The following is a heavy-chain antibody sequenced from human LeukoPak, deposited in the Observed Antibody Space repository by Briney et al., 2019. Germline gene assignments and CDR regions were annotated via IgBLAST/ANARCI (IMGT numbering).Heavy chain of an antibody. J-gene: IGHJ4*02. V-gene: IGHV3-30*02. D-gene: IGHD4-17*01. CDR2: IRYHGNYI. CDR3: AKDHYGDCEGPDC. CDR1: GFIFSNYG. Sequence: GGSLRLSCVTSGFIFSNYGMHWVRQAPGKGLEWVAFIRYHGNYIYYADSVKGRFTISRDNSKNTMYLQMDSLRAEDTAIYHCAKDHYGDCEGPDCWGQGTLVTVSS.